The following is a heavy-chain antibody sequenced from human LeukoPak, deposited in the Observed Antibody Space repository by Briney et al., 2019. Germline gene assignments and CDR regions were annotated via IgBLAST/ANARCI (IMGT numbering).Heavy chain of an antibody. CDR1: GYTFTTYH. V-gene: IGHV1-8*01. CDR3: TRVFAGDEIGF. CDR2: MDPNTGNT. Sequence: ASVKVSCKASGYTFTTYHINWVRQASGKGLEWMGWMDPNTGNTGYAQKFQGRVTMMRNTSISTAYMELSSLSSEDTAVYFCTRVFAGDEIGFWGQGTQVTVSS. J-gene: IGHJ4*02. D-gene: IGHD3-3*01.